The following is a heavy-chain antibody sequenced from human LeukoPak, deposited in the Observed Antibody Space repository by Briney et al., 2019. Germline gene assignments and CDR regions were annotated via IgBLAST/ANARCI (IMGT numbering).Heavy chain of an antibody. CDR1: GDSISTSSYY. CDR2: LNYGGST. CDR3: ARHAYYYESSGYFYPFHY. Sequence: SETLSLTCTVSGDSISTSSYYWGWIRQPPGKELEWIGTLNYGGSTYYNPSLKTRVTISVDTSKNQFSLRLHSVTAADTAVYYCARHAYYYESSGYFYPFHYWGQGTLLTASS. D-gene: IGHD3-22*01. J-gene: IGHJ4*02. V-gene: IGHV4-39*01.